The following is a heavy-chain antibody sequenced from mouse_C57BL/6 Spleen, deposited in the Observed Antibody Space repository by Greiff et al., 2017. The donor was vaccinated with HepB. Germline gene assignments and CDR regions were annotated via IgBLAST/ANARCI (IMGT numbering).Heavy chain of an antibody. CDR2: IDPENGDT. CDR3: TRSYAEAY. J-gene: IGHJ3*01. D-gene: IGHD2-10*02. V-gene: IGHV14-4*01. Sequence: EVKVVESGAELVRPGASVKLSCTASGFNIKDDYMHWVKQRPEQGLEWIGWIDPENGDTEYASKFQGKATITADTSSNTAYLQLSSLTSEDTAVYYCTRSYAEAYWGQGTLVTVSA. CDR1: GFNIKDDY.